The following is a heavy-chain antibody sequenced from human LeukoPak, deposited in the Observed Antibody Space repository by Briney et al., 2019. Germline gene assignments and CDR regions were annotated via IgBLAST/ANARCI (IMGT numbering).Heavy chain of an antibody. D-gene: IGHD5-24*01. J-gene: IGHJ4*02. CDR3: ARDCPSRGDGCPELDY. CDR2: ISISSSVI. Sequence: PGGSLRLSCAASGFTFSDYTMNWVRQAPGRGLEWLASISISSSVIYYADSVKGRFTISRDNAKNSLYLQMNSLRAEDTAVYYCARDCPSRGDGCPELDYWGQGTLVTVSS. V-gene: IGHV3-21*01. CDR1: GFTFSDYT.